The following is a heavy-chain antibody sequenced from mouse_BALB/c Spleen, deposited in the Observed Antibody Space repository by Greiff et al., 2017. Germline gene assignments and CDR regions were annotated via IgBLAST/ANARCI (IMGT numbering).Heavy chain of an antibody. J-gene: IGHJ4*01. CDR1: GFSLTSYG. CDR2: IWRGGST. D-gene: IGHD2-4*01. V-gene: IGHV2-5-1*01. CDR3: AKKGDYGYYAMDY. Sequence: VQLQESGPSLVQPSQSLSITCTVSGFSLTSYGVHWVRQSPGKGLEWLGVIWRGGSTDYNAAFMSRLSITKDNSKSQVFFKMNSLQADDTAIYYCAKKGDYGYYAMDYWGQGTSVTVSS.